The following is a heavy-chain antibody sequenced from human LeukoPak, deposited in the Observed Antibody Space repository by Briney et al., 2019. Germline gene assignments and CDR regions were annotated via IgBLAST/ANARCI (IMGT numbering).Heavy chain of an antibody. D-gene: IGHD2-2*02. Sequence: RSSETLSLTCTVSGGSISSYYWSWIRQPPGKGLEWIGYIYYSGSTNYNPSLKSRVTISVDTSKNQFSLKLSSVTAADTAVYYCARDSMTIPYAMDVWGQGTTVTVSS. CDR1: GGSISSYY. CDR2: IYYSGST. V-gene: IGHV4-59*01. CDR3: ARDSMTIPYAMDV. J-gene: IGHJ6*02.